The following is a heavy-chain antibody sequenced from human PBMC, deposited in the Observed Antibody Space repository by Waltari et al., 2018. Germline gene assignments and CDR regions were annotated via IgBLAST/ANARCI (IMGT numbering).Heavy chain of an antibody. Sequence: QVHLVQSGAEVKTPGASVTVSCKAAAYTFATDGLTWVRQAPGHGLEWLGWISAHDGNTNYAPSLQDRVTLTTDTSTYTAYMELNSLRPDDTAVYYCATAVGGNMEFDSWGHGSLVTVSS. CDR3: ATAVGGNMEFDS. CDR1: AYTFATDG. D-gene: IGHD6-19*01. J-gene: IGHJ4*01. CDR2: ISAHDGNT. V-gene: IGHV1-18*01.